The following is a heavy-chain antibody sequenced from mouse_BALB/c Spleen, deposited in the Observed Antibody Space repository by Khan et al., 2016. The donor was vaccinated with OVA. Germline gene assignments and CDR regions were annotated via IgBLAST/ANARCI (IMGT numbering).Heavy chain of an antibody. CDR1: GFSLITYG. D-gene: IGHD2-12*01. CDR2: IWSDGST. J-gene: IGHJ3*01. Sequence: QVQLKQSGPGLVQPSQSLSITCTVSGFSLITYGVHWVRQSPGKGLEWLGVIWSDGSTAYNAAFISRLSITKDNSKSQVFFTRNSLQPDDTAIYYCARNSYRYDFAYWGRGTLVTVSA. CDR3: ARNSYRYDFAY. V-gene: IGHV2-4-1*01.